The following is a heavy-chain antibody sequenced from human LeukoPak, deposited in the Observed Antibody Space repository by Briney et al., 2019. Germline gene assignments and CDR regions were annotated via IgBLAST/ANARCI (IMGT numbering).Heavy chain of an antibody. D-gene: IGHD4-11*01. J-gene: IGHJ4*02. V-gene: IGHV3-15*01. CDR1: GFSFSNAC. Sequence: SGGSLSLSCAASGFSFSNACVNWVRQAPGKGLEWVGRIRSKADGGTTDYAAPVKGRFTISRDDSKNTLYLQMNSLKTEDTALYYCTTRSHDYSNLGGSAGDPGTLVTVSS. CDR2: IRSKADGGTT. CDR3: TTRSHDYSNLGGSA.